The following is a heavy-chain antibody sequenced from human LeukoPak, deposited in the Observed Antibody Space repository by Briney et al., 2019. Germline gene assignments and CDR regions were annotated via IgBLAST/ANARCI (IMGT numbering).Heavy chain of an antibody. CDR1: GFTFSSHS. D-gene: IGHD1-7*01. CDR2: ISSSSSYI. J-gene: IGHJ4*02. Sequence: GGSLRLSCAASGFTFSSHSMNWVRQAPGKGLEWVSCISSSSSYIYYADSVKGRFTISRDNAKNSLYLQMNSLRAEDTAVYYCARAHNWNYGAFDYWGQGTLVTVSS. CDR3: ARAHNWNYGAFDY. V-gene: IGHV3-21*01.